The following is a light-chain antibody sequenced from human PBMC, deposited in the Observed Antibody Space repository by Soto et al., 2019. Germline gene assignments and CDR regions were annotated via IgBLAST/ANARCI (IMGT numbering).Light chain of an antibody. V-gene: IGKV3-20*01. J-gene: IGKJ1*01. CDR2: GAS. Sequence: EIVLTQSPGTLSLSPGERATLSCRASQSVSSSLLAWYQQKPGQAPRLLIYGASRRATGIPDRFSSSGSGPDFTLTISRLEPEDFAVYYCQQYSSSARTFGQGTKVEIK. CDR1: QSVSSSL. CDR3: QQYSSSART.